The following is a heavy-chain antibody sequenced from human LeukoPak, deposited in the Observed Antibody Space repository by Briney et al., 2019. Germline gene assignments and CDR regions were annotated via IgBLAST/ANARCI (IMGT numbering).Heavy chain of an antibody. Sequence: QSGGSLRLSCAASGFTFSNYAMHWVRQAPGKGLEWVSIISFDGSNKYYADSVKGRFTISRDNSKNTLYLQMNSLRAEDTAVYYCAKDRVVYNWNYAYYFDDWGQGTLVTVSS. V-gene: IGHV3-30*18. D-gene: IGHD1-7*01. CDR2: ISFDGSNK. J-gene: IGHJ4*02. CDR3: AKDRVVYNWNYAYYFDD. CDR1: GFTFSNYA.